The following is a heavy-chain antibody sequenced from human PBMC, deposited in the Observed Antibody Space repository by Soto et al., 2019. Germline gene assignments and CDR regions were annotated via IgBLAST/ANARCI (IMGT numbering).Heavy chain of an antibody. CDR2: ISSSSSYI. V-gene: IGHV3-21*01. CDR3: ARLGGYCSGGSCPYGMGV. J-gene: IGHJ6*02. CDR1: GFTFSSYS. Sequence: GGSLRLSCAASGFTFSSYSMNWVRQAPGKGLEWVSSISSSSSYIYYADSVKGRFTISRDNAKNSLYLQMNSLRAEDTAVYYCARLGGYCSGGSCPYGMGVWGQGATVTVFS. D-gene: IGHD2-15*01.